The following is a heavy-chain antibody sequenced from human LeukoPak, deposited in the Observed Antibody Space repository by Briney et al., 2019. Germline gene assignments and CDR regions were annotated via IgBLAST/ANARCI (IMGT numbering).Heavy chain of an antibody. V-gene: IGHV3-48*03. J-gene: IGHJ4*02. CDR2: ISSSGSTI. CDR3: ARIMVATTREAFDY. Sequence: GGSLRLSRAASGFTFTSYEMNWVRQAPGKGLEWVSYISSSGSTIYYADSVRGRFTISRDNAKNSLYLQMNCLRAEDTAVYYCARIMVATTREAFDYWGQGTLVTVSS. D-gene: IGHD5-12*01. CDR1: GFTFTSYE.